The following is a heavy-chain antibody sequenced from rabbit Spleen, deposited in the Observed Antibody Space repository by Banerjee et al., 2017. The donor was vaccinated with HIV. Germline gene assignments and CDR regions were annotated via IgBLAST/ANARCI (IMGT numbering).Heavy chain of an antibody. CDR3: SRASGSSFSSYGMDL. J-gene: IGHJ6*01. CDR2: IDTGSSGFA. Sequence: QSLEESGGDLVKPGASLTLTCIASGVSFSGNSYMCWVRQAPGKGLEWIACIDTGSSGFAYYASWAKGRFPISKSTSSTVTLKMTSLTVADAATYFCSRASGSSFSSYGMDLWGQGTLVTVS. V-gene: IGHV1S40*01. CDR1: GVSFSGNSY. D-gene: IGHD8-1*01.